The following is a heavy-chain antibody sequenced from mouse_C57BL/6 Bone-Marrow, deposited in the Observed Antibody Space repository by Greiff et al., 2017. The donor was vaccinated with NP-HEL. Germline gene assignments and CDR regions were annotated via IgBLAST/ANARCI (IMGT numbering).Heavy chain of an antibody. J-gene: IGHJ1*03. CDR1: GYTFTSYW. V-gene: IGHV1-64*01. CDR3: AVRLITTVVRYWYFDV. CDR2: IHPNSGST. Sequence: QVQLQQPGAELVKPGASVKLSCKASGYTFTSYWMHWVKQRPGQGLEWIGMIHPNSGSTNYNEKFKSKATLTVDKSSSTAYMQLSSLTSEDSAVYYCAVRLITTVVRYWYFDVWGTGTTVTVSS. D-gene: IGHD1-1*01.